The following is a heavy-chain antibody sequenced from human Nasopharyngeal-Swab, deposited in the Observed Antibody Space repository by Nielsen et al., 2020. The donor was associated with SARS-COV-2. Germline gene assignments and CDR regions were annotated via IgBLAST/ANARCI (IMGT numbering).Heavy chain of an antibody. J-gene: IGHJ4*02. V-gene: IGHV3-7*01. Sequence: GGSLRLSCAASGFTSSSYWMSWARQAPGKGLEWVANIKQDGSEKYYVDSVKGRFTISRDNAKNSLYLQMNSLRAEDPAVYYCARDTQFSGEYDYVWGSYRHWGQGTLVTVSS. D-gene: IGHD3-16*02. CDR3: ARDTQFSGEYDYVWGSYRH. CDR1: GFTSSSYW. CDR2: IKQDGSEK.